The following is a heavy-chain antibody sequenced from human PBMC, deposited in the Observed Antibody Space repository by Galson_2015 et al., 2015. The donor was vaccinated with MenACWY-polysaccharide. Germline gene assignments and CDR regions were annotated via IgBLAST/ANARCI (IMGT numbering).Heavy chain of an antibody. CDR3: ASGYCGRTTCYGMDV. CDR1: GVTFSSSA. D-gene: IGHD2-2*01. CDR2: ISYDGSNK. J-gene: IGHJ6*02. Sequence: SLRLSCAASGVTFSSSAMHWVRQAPGKGLEWVAVISYDGSNKYYADFLKGRFTISRDNSKNMVFLQMNSLRTEDTAVYYCASGYCGRTTCYGMDVWGQGTTVTVSS. V-gene: IGHV3-30*03.